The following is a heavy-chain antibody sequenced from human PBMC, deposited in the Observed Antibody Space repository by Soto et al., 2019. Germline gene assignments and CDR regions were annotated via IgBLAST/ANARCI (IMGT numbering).Heavy chain of an antibody. CDR3: ARSRGWYMLDY. J-gene: IGHJ4*02. V-gene: IGHV4-4*02. D-gene: IGHD6-19*01. CDR2: IFHSGST. Sequence: QVQLQESGPGLVKPSGTLSLPCAVSGVSICISYWWSWVRQPPGKGLEWIGEIFHSGSTTYNPSLKSRVTISLDKSENQFSLRLTSVTAADTAVYYCARSRGWYMLDYWGQGTLVTVSS. CDR1: GVSICISYW.